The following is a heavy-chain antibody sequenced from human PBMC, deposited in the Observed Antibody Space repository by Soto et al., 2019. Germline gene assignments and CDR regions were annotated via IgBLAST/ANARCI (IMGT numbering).Heavy chain of an antibody. J-gene: IGHJ4*02. CDR1: GYTFTSYY. CDR3: ARVVYSGYDTFDY. CDR2: INPSGGSI. V-gene: IGHV1-46*03. Sequence: QVQLVQSGAEVKKPGASVKVSCKASGYTFTSYYMHWVRQAPGQGLEWMGIINPSGGSISYAQKFQGIVTMTRDTSTSTVYMELSSLRSEDTAVYYCARVVYSGYDTFDYWGQGTLVTVSS. D-gene: IGHD5-12*01.